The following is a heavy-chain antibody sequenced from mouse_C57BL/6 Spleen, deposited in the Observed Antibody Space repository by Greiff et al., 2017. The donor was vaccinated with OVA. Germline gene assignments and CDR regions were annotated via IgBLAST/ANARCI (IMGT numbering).Heavy chain of an antibody. CDR3: ARYGITEYFDV. CDR1: GFTFTDYY. CDR2: IRNKANGYTT. V-gene: IGHV7-3*01. J-gene: IGHJ1*03. Sequence: EVHLVESGGGLVQPGGSLSLSCAASGFTFTDYYMSWVRQPPGKALEWLGFIRNKANGYTTEYSASVKGRFTISRDNSQSILYLQMNALRAEDSATYYCARYGITEYFDVWGTGTTVTVSS. D-gene: IGHD2-4*01.